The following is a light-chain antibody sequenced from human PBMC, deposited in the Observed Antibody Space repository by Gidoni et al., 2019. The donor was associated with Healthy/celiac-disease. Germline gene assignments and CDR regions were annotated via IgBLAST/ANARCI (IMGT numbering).Light chain of an antibody. CDR2: RNN. CDR1: SSNIGSNY. Sequence: QSVLTPPPSASGSPGQRVTISCSGSSSNIGSNYVYWYQQLPGTAPKLLIYRNNQRPSGVPDRFSGSKSGTSASLAISGLRSEDEADYYCAAWDDSLSGAVFGGGTQLTVL. J-gene: IGLJ7*01. V-gene: IGLV1-47*01. CDR3: AAWDDSLSGAV.